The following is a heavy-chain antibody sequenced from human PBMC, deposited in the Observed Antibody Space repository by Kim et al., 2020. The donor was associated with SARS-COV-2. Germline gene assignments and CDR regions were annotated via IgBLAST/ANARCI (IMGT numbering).Heavy chain of an antibody. J-gene: IGHJ1*01. Sequence: SETLSLTCAVYGGSFSGYYWSWIRQSPGKGLEWIGEINHSGSTSYNPSLKSRVTISVDSSKNQFSLKVSSVTAADTAVYYCATAATAGTPPGYFQHWGQGTLVTVSS. CDR2: INHSGST. CDR1: GGSFSGYY. V-gene: IGHV4-34*01. D-gene: IGHD6-19*01. CDR3: ATAATAGTPPGYFQH.